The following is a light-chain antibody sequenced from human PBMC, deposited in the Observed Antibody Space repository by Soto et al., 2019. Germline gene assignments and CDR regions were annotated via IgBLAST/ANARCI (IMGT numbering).Light chain of an antibody. Sequence: QSVLTQPASVSGSPEQSITISCTGTSSDVGGYKYVSWYQQHPGKAPKLMIYEVSNRPSGVSNRFSGSKSGNTASLTISGLQAEDEADYYCSSYTSSSTWVFGGGTKLTVL. CDR2: EVS. CDR1: SSDVGGYKY. CDR3: SSYTSSSTWV. V-gene: IGLV2-14*01. J-gene: IGLJ3*02.